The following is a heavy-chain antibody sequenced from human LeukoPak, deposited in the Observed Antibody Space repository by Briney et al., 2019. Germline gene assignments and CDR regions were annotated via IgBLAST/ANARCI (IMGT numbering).Heavy chain of an antibody. J-gene: IGHJ4*02. CDR3: ARVLETDCRGGSCYSGLDH. CDR2: ISRTGSYI. Sequence: GGSLRLSCAASGFTFSSYNMNWVRQAPGRGLEWVSSISRTGSYIYYADSVKGRFTISRDNAQNSLYLQMNSLRVEDTAVYYCARVLETDCRGGSCYSGLDHWGQGTLVTVSS. V-gene: IGHV3-21*01. CDR1: GFTFSSYN. D-gene: IGHD2-15*01.